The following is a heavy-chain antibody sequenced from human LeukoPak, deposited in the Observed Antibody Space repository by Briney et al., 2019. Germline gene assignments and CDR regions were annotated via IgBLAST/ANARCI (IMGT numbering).Heavy chain of an antibody. V-gene: IGHV1-2*02. CDR1: GYRFTGCY. Sequence: ASVKVSCKASGYRFTGCYMHWVRQAPGQGLEWMGWINPNSGVTNYAQNFQGRVSMTRDTSISTAFMELSRLRSDDTAVYYCARQQEVSGYFDYWGQGTLVTVSS. J-gene: IGHJ4*02. CDR3: ARQQEVSGYFDY. CDR2: INPNSGVT. D-gene: IGHD3-16*02.